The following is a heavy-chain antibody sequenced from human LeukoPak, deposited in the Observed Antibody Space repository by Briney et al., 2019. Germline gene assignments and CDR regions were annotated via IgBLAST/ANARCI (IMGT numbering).Heavy chain of an antibody. CDR2: INHIGST. CDR3: ARVYSSGWYELDY. CDR1: VGSYSGYY. Sequence: SGTLSLTCAFYVGSYSGYYWSWIRQPPGKGLAWIGEINHIGSTNYNPKLKSPITIANDTSKNQFPLKLSSVTAADTAVYYCARVYSSGWYELDYWGQGTLVTVSS. V-gene: IGHV4-34*01. D-gene: IGHD6-19*01. J-gene: IGHJ4*02.